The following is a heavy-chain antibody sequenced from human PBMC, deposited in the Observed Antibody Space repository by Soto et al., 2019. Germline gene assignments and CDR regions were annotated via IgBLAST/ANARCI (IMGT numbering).Heavy chain of an antibody. D-gene: IGHD5-12*01. CDR1: GGTFSSYA. CDR3: ASSIYETYYYGMDV. CDR2: IIPIFGTA. V-gene: IGHV1-69*13. Sequence: SVKVSCKASGGTFSSYAISWVRQAPGQGLEWMGGIIPIFGTANYAQKFQGRVTITADESTSTACMELSSLRSEDTAVYYCASSIYETYYYGMDVWGQGTTVTVSS. J-gene: IGHJ6*02.